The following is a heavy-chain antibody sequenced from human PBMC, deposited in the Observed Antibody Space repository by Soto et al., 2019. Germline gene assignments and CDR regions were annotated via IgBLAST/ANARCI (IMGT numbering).Heavy chain of an antibody. CDR2: ITGTGGDT. J-gene: IGHJ6*02. CDR1: GFPLSTYG. CDR3: ARIRGYWYGLDV. V-gene: IGHV3-23*01. Sequence: EVQLLESGGGLVQSGGSLRLSCAASGFPLSTYGMSWVRQAPGKGLEWVSSITGTGGDTYYADSVKGRFTSSRDNSNNMLYLQMNSLRVEDTAVYYCARIRGYWYGLDVWGQGTTITVSS.